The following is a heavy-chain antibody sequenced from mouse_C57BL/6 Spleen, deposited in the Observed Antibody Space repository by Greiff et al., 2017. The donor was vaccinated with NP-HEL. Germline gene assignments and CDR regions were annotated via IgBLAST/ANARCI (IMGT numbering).Heavy chain of an antibody. CDR2: ISNGGGST. V-gene: IGHV5-12*01. Sequence: DVMLVESGGGLVQPGGSLKLSCAASGFTFSDYYMYWVRQTPEKRLEWVAYISNGGGSTYYPDTVKGRFTISRDNAKNTLYLQMSRLKSEDTAMYYCARQDDYDGYYAMDYWGQGTSVTVSS. CDR1: GFTFSDYY. D-gene: IGHD2-4*01. CDR3: ARQDDYDGYYAMDY. J-gene: IGHJ4*01.